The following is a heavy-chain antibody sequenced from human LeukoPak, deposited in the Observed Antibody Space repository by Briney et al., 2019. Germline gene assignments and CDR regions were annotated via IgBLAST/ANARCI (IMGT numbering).Heavy chain of an antibody. CDR2: ISGSGDST. CDR3: AKLNSYGDY. J-gene: IGHJ4*02. D-gene: IGHD5-18*01. Sequence: GGSLRLSCAVSGFTFSRHGVSWVRQAPGKGLEWVSTISGSGDSTYYADSVKGRFTISRDNSKNMVFLQMDSLRVEDTAAYYCAKLNSYGDYWGQGILVTISS. CDR1: GFTFSRHG. V-gene: IGHV3-23*01.